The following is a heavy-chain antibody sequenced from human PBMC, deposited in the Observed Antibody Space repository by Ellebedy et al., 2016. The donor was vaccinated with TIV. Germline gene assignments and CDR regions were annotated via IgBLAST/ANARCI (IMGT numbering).Heavy chain of an antibody. Sequence: GESLKISXAASGFTFSNYGMHWVRQAPGKGLEWVAVISFDGHTKYYADFVKGRFTISRDNSKNTLYLEMNSLRPEDTAVYFCAANAPQGGMDVWGQGTTVTVSS. D-gene: IGHD3-16*01. CDR1: GFTFSNYG. CDR3: AANAPQGGMDV. V-gene: IGHV3-30*19. J-gene: IGHJ6*02. CDR2: ISFDGHTK.